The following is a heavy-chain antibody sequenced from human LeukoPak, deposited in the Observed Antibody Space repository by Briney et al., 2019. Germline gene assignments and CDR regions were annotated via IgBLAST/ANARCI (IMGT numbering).Heavy chain of an antibody. V-gene: IGHV4-61*08. Sequence: SETLSLTCTVSGGSVSSGDYYWSWIRQPPGKGLEWIGYIYYSGSTNYNPSLKTRVTISADTSKNQFSLKLSSVTAADTAVYSCAIFPLTGGYYFDYWGQGPLVTVSS. CDR3: AIFPLTGGYYFDY. CDR1: GGSVSSGDYY. J-gene: IGHJ4*02. CDR2: IYYSGST. D-gene: IGHD3-10*01.